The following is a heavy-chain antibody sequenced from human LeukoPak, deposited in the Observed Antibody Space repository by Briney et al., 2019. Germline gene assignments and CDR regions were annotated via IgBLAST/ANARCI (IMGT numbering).Heavy chain of an antibody. CDR1: GYTFTGYY. CDR2: INPNSGGT. D-gene: IGHD2-8*01. J-gene: IGHJ6*03. CDR3: AREPLYCTNGVCYRSSPAGWVYYYYYMDV. Sequence: ASVKVSCKASGYTFTGYYMHWVRQAPGQGLEWMGRINPNSGGTNYAQKFQGRVTMTRDTSISTAYMELSRLRSDDTAVYYCAREPLYCTNGVCYRSSPAGWVYYYYYMDVSGKGTTVTVSS. V-gene: IGHV1-2*06.